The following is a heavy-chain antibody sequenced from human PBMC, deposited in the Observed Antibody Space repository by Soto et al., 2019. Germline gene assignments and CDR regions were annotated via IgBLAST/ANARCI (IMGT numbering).Heavy chain of an antibody. Sequence: GASVKVSCTASGYTFTGYYMHWVRQAPGQGLEWMGWINPNSGGTNYAQKFQGWVTMTRDTSISTAYMELSRLRSDDTAVYYCARDAGNNWNYVGYYYYGMDVWGQGTTVTVSS. CDR1: GYTFTGYY. V-gene: IGHV1-2*04. D-gene: IGHD1-7*01. CDR3: ARDAGNNWNYVGYYYYGMDV. J-gene: IGHJ6*02. CDR2: INPNSGGT.